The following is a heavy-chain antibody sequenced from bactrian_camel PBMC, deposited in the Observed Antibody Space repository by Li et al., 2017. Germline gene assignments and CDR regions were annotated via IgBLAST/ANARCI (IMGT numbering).Heavy chain of an antibody. CDR2: IDSEDET. V-gene: IGHV3S53*01. D-gene: IGHD6*01. J-gene: IGHJ4*01. CDR1: GYTYNQDC. Sequence: HVQLVESGGGSVQAGGSLRLACVASGYTYNQDCMGWYRQSPGKEREGVAGIDSEDETSYADSVKGRFTISVDNAKNATYLQMSSLTPEDTGMYYCAADFGGGWYWGCREKKEYAHWGQGTQVTVS. CDR3: AADFGGGWYWGCREKKEYAH.